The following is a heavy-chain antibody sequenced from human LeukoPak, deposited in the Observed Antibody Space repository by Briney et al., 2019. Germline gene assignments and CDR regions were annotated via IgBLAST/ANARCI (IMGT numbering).Heavy chain of an antibody. V-gene: IGHV1-24*01. CDR3: ATDSRIAVAGTGDDYYYGMDV. Sequence: ASVKXSCKXSGYTLTEXXXXXXRQAXGXXXXXXXXXXXXXXXTIYAQKXQGRVTMXEDTSTDTAYMELSSLRSEDTAVYYCATDSRIAVAGTGDDYYYGMDVWGQGTTVTVSS. CDR1: GYTLTEXX. CDR2: XXXXXXXT. J-gene: IGHJ6*02. D-gene: IGHD6-19*01.